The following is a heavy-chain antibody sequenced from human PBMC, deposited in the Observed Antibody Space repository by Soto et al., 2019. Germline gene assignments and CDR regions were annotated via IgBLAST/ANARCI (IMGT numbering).Heavy chain of an antibody. Sequence: QVQLQESGPGLLKASETLSLTCSVSGGSVRSGNHFWNWIRQPPGRGLEWLGYMYYTGGTNYNPSLKSRVSMSVDTSKNQFSLKLTSLTAADTAVYYCARGGEPLGYYGLDVWGQGTTVTVSS. V-gene: IGHV4-61*01. CDR2: MYYTGGT. J-gene: IGHJ6*02. CDR1: GGSVRSGNHF. D-gene: IGHD3-10*01. CDR3: ARGGEPLGYYGLDV.